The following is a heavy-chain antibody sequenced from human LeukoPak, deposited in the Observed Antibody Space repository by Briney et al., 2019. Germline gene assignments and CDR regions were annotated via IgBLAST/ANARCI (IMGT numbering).Heavy chain of an antibody. CDR2: INWNGAST. CDR1: GFSFDDLG. D-gene: IGHD3-10*01. J-gene: IGHJ4*02. CDR3: ARDLGSGRYLDF. Sequence: PGGSLRLSCAASGFSFDDLGMTWVRQVPGKGLEWVAGINWNGASTGYADSVRGRFTISRDNAKNSLYLQMNSLRAEDTAVYYCARDLGSGRYLDFWGQGTLVTVSS. V-gene: IGHV3-20*04.